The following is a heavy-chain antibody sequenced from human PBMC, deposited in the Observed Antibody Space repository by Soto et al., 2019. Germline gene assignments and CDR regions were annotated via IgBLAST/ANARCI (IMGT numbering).Heavy chain of an antibody. J-gene: IGHJ4*02. Sequence: GGSLRLSCAASGFTFSSYAMSWVRQAPGKGLEWVSAISGSGGSTYYADSVKGRFTISRDNSKNTLYLQMNSLRAEDTAVYYCAKSNMNDYGDYDAFDYWGQGTLVTVSS. V-gene: IGHV3-23*01. CDR1: GFTFSSYA. CDR2: ISGSGGST. CDR3: AKSNMNDYGDYDAFDY. D-gene: IGHD4-17*01.